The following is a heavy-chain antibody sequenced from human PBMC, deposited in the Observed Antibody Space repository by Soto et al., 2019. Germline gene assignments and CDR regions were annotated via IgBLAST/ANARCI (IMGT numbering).Heavy chain of an antibody. V-gene: IGHV4-30-4*01. D-gene: IGHD1-26*01. Sequence: QVQLQESGPGLVKPSQTLSLTCTVSGGSISSGDYYWSWIRQPPGKCLEWIGYIYYSGSTYYNPSLKSRVTIAVDTSKNQFSLKLRSVTAADTAVYYCARVPISGSYSAFDIWGQGTMVTVSS. J-gene: IGHJ3*02. CDR2: IYYSGST. CDR1: GGSISSGDYY. CDR3: ARVPISGSYSAFDI.